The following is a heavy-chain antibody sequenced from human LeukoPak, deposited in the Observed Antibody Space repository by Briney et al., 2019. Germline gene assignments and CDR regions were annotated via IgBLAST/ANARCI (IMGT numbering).Heavy chain of an antibody. CDR2: ISSSSSYT. CDR3: ARAVQLWFYDY. Sequence: GGSLKLSCAASGFTFSDYYMSWIRQAPGKGLEWVSYISSSSSYTNYADSVKGRFTISRDNAKNSLYLQMNSLRAEDTAVYYCARAVQLWFYDYWGQGTLVTVSS. J-gene: IGHJ4*02. D-gene: IGHD5-18*01. V-gene: IGHV3-11*06. CDR1: GFTFSDYY.